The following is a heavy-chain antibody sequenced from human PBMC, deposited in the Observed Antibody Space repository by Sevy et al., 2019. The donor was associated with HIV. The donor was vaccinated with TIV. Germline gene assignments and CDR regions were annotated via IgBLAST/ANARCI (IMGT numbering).Heavy chain of an antibody. J-gene: IGHJ4*02. CDR3: ARGPPEREITIFGVVIMEGYYFDY. CDR2: IYTSGST. V-gene: IGHV4-4*07. D-gene: IGHD3-3*01. CDR1: GGSISSYY. Sequence: SETLSLTCTVSGGSISSYYWSWIRQPAGKGLEWIGRIYTSGSTNYNPSLKSRVTMSVDTSKNQFSLKLGSVTAADTAVYYCARGPPEREITIFGVVIMEGYYFDYWGQGTLVTVSS.